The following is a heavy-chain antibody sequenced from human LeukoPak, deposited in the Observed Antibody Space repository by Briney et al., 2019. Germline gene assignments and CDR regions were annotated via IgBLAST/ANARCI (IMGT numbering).Heavy chain of an antibody. CDR3: ATLNGPLFEY. Sequence: GGSLRLSCADSGFTFSRYWMHWVRQTPGKGLEWVASIHQHGNEKYFVDSVRGRFTISRDNAKNSLYLQMSSLRAEDTAVYYCATLNGPLFEYWGQETLVTVSS. J-gene: IGHJ4*02. CDR1: GFTFSRYW. V-gene: IGHV3-7*01. CDR2: IHQHGNEK. D-gene: IGHD2-8*01.